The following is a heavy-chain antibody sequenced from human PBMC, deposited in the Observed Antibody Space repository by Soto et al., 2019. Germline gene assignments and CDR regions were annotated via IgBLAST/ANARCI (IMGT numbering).Heavy chain of an antibody. CDR1: GFTFSDHY. Sequence: EVQLVESGGGLVQPGGSLRLSCAASGFTFSDHYMDWVRQAPGKGPEWVGRTRNKANRYTTKYAASVIGRCTISRDDSKNSMYLQLNSLKSEDTAVYFCARTFYASGSYFLDYWGQGTLVTVSS. CDR3: ARTFYASGSYFLDY. CDR2: TRNKANRYTT. J-gene: IGHJ4*02. D-gene: IGHD3-10*01. V-gene: IGHV3-72*01.